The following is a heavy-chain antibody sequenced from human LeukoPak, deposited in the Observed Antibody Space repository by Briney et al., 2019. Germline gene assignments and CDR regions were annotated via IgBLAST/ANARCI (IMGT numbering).Heavy chain of an antibody. J-gene: IGHJ4*02. V-gene: IGHV6-1*01. CDR3: ARSFASYDFWSGREPYYFDY. CDR1: GDSFSSNSAA. CDR2: TYYRSKWYN. Sequence: SQTLSLTCAISGDSFSSNSAAWNWIRQSPSRGLEWLGRTYYRSKWYNDYAVSVKSRITINPDTSKNQFSLQLNSVTPEDTAVYYCARSFASYDFWSGREPYYFDYWGQGTLVTVSS. D-gene: IGHD3-3*01.